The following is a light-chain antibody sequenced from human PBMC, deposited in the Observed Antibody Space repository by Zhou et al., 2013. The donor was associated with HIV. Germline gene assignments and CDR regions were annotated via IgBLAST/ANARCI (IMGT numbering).Light chain of an antibody. CDR3: QHYYNWPYT. Sequence: EIVLTQSPGTLSLSPGERATLSCRASQSVSSSYLAWYQQKPGQAPRLLIYETSTRATGIPDRFSGSGSGTEFTLTISTMQSEDFAVYYCQHYYNWPYTFGQGTKLEIK. CDR2: ETS. J-gene: IGKJ2*01. V-gene: IGKV3-15*01. CDR1: QSVSSSY.